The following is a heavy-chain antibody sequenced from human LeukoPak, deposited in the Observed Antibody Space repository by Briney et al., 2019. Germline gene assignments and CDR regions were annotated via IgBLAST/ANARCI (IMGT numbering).Heavy chain of an antibody. D-gene: IGHD2-8*01. J-gene: IGHJ4*02. CDR1: GYSFTSSV. Sequence: ASVKVSCKASGYSFTSSVINWVRQAPGQGLEWMGWISTYNGNTEYAQNFQGRVTMTTDTSTSTAHMELRSLRSDDTAVYYCARGDCTSGVCYIAYWGQGTLVTVSS. CDR3: ARGDCTSGVCYIAY. CDR2: ISTYNGNT. V-gene: IGHV1-18*01.